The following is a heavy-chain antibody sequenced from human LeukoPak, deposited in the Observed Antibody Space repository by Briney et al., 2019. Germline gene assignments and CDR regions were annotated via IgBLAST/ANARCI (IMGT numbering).Heavy chain of an antibody. CDR3: AKETGYSGYDYGDY. CDR1: GFTVSNSF. D-gene: IGHD5-12*01. V-gene: IGHV3-53*01. J-gene: IGHJ4*02. Sequence: GGSLRLSCAASGFTVSNSFMIWVRQSPGKGLEWVSVIYSGGITYYADSVKGRFTISRDNSKNTLYLQMNSLRAEDTAVYYCAKETGYSGYDYGDYWGQGTLVTVSS. CDR2: IYSGGIT.